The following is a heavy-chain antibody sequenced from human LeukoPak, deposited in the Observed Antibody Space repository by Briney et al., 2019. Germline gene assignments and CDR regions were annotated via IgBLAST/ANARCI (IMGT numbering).Heavy chain of an antibody. J-gene: IGHJ4*02. Sequence: SETLSLTCSVSGGSLSGYYWSWLRQTPGKGLEWIGYIYSSGTTNYNRALQSRVTISLDTAENQFSLSVTSVTAADTAMYFCARRISSWNVYIDKWGQGIQVTVSS. V-gene: IGHV4-59*12. D-gene: IGHD1-1*01. CDR2: IYSSGTT. CDR3: ARRISSWNVYIDK. CDR1: GGSLSGYY.